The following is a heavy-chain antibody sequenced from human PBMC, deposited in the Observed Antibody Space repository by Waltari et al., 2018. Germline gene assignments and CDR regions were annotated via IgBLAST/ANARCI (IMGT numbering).Heavy chain of an antibody. D-gene: IGHD1-7*01. CDR1: GVILSNLW. CDR2: IKIKVDGGTA. J-gene: IGHJ4*02. Sequence: RLVESGGDLVKPGGSLRLSCPASGVILSNLWMNWARQAPGKGLESVCRIKIKVDGGTADYSAPVRGRFSIPRDSSEYTLYSRMSIIEAVDTAIYVFTTSVPLTRGSNYVCWGQGALVVVS. V-gene: IGHV3-15*01. CDR3: TTSVPLTRGSNYVC.